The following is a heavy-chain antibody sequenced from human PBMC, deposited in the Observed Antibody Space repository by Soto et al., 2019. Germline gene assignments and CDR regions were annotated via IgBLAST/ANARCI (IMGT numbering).Heavy chain of an antibody. CDR2: ISYDGSNK. D-gene: IGHD3-10*01. CDR1: GFTFSSYG. V-gene: IGHV3-30*03. Sequence: PGGSLRLSCAASGFTFSSYGMHWVRQAPGKGLEWVAVISYDGSNKYYADSVKGQFTISRDTSKNTLYLQMNSLRAEDTAVYYCARDRNTLGSGSYYDYWGQGTLVTVSS. CDR3: ARDRNTLGSGSYYDY. J-gene: IGHJ4*02.